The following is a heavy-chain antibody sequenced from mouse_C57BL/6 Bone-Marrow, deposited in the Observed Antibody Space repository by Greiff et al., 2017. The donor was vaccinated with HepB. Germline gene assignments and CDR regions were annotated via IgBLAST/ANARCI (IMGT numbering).Heavy chain of an antibody. V-gene: IGHV1-18*01. J-gene: IGHJ2*01. CDR3: ARRLYYYGSSYVYFDY. D-gene: IGHD1-1*01. CDR1: GYTFTDYN. CDR2: INPNNGGT. Sequence: VQLQQSGPELVKPGASVKIPCKASGYTFTDYNMDWVKQSHGKSLEWIGDINPNNGGTIYNQKFKGKATLTVDKSSSTAYMELRSLTSEDTAVYYCARRLYYYGSSYVYFDYWGQGTTLTVSS.